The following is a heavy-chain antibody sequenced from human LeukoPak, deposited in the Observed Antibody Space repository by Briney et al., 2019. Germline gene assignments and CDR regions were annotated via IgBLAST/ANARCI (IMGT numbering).Heavy chain of an antibody. CDR2: INPNSGGT. CDR3: ARDQSHRAGNLDY. CDR1: GYTFTGYY. Sequence: ASVKVSCKASGYTFTGYYMHWVRQAPGQGLEWMGWINPNSGGTNYAQKFQGRVTMTRDTSISTAYMELSRLRSDDTAVYYCARDQSHRAGNLDYWGQGTLVTVSS. J-gene: IGHJ4*02. V-gene: IGHV1-2*02. D-gene: IGHD4-23*01.